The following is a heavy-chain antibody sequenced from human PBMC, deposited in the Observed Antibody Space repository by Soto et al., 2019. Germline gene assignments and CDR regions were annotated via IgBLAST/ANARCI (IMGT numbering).Heavy chain of an antibody. Sequence: QVQLVESGGGVVQPGRSLRLSCAASGFTFSSFAMHWVRQAPGKGLEWVAIMSYDGSNKYYADSVKGRFTISRDNXQNTLYLQMNSLRAEDTAVYYCARGYSSSSAAFDYWGQGTLVTVSS. V-gene: IGHV3-30-3*01. CDR3: ARGYSSSSAAFDY. CDR2: MSYDGSNK. D-gene: IGHD6-13*01. J-gene: IGHJ4*02. CDR1: GFTFSSFA.